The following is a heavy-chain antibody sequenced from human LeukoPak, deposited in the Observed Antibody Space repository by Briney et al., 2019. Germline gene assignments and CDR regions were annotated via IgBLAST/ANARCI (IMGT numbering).Heavy chain of an antibody. Sequence: SETLSLTCAVYGGPFSGYYWSWIRQPPGKGLEWIGEINHSGSTNYNPSLKSRVTISVDTSKSQFSLKLSSVPAADTAVYYCAGDDYVWGSYRRLGYWGQGTLVTVSS. D-gene: IGHD3-16*02. J-gene: IGHJ4*02. V-gene: IGHV4-34*01. CDR2: INHSGST. CDR1: GGPFSGYY. CDR3: AGDDYVWGSYRRLGY.